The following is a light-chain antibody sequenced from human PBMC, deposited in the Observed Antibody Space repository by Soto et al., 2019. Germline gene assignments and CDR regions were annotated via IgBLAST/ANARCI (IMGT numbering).Light chain of an antibody. CDR3: QEYNSVPHT. Sequence: DIQMTQSPSSLSASLGDRVTITCRASQGISDYLAWYQQKPGEVPKLLIYAASTLQSGVPSRFSGSGSGTDFTLTVSSLQPEDVATYYCQEYNSVPHTFGGGTQIEIK. CDR1: QGISDY. V-gene: IGKV1-27*01. CDR2: AAS. J-gene: IGKJ4*01.